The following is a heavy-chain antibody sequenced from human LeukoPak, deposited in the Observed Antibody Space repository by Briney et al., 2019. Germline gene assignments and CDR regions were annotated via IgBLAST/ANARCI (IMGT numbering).Heavy chain of an antibody. J-gene: IGHJ4*02. V-gene: IGHV4-61*02. CDR2: IYTSGST. D-gene: IGHD6-13*01. CDR3: ARAVNAWYSDH. Sequence: PSETLSLTCTVSGGSISSGSYYWSWIRQPAGKGLEWIGRIYTSGSTNYNPSLKSRVTISVDTSKNQFSLKLTSVTAADTAIYYCARAVNAWYSDHWGQGTLVTVSS. CDR1: GGSISSGSYY.